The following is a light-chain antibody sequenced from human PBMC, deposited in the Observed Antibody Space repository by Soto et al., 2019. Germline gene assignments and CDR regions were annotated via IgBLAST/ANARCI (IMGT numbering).Light chain of an antibody. J-gene: IGKJ4*01. CDR1: QTISGY. CDR3: QQSYRTPLT. V-gene: IGKV1-39*01. CDR2: AAS. Sequence: DIQMTQSPSSLSASVGDRVTITCRASQTISGYLNWYQQKPGKAPKLLIYAASSLQSGVPSRFSGSGSGTDFTLTISSLQLEDFATYHCQQSYRTPLTFGGGTKVEIK.